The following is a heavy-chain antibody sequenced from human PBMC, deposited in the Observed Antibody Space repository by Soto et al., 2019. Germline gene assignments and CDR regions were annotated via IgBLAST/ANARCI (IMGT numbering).Heavy chain of an antibody. Sequence: ASVKVSCKASGYTFTGYYMHWVRQASGQGLEWMGWINPNSGGTNYAQKFQGRVTMTRDTSISTAYMELSRLRSDDTAVYYCAREPGYYDSSGYGIAYSDYWGQGTLITVSS. CDR1: GYTFTGYY. D-gene: IGHD3-22*01. CDR3: AREPGYYDSSGYGIAYSDY. J-gene: IGHJ4*02. V-gene: IGHV1-2*02. CDR2: INPNSGGT.